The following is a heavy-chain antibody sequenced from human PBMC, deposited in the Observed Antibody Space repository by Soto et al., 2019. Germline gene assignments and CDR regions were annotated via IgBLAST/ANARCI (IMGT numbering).Heavy chain of an antibody. Sequence: SETLSLTCAVSGGSISSSNWWSWVRQPPGKGLEWIGEIYHSGSTNYNPSLKSRVTISVDKSKNQFSLKLSSVTAADTAVYYCARESDDYGDYVSWYFDLWGRGTLVTVSS. V-gene: IGHV4-4*02. CDR3: ARESDDYGDYVSWYFDL. CDR2: IYHSGST. D-gene: IGHD4-17*01. CDR1: GGSISSSNW. J-gene: IGHJ2*01.